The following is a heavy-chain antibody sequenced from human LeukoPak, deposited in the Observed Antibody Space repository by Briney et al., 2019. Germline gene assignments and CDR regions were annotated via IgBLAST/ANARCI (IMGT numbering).Heavy chain of an antibody. CDR2: ISNDGGNK. CDR3: AKSYYYGSGSPRGAFDI. D-gene: IGHD3-10*01. CDR1: GFTFSSHG. J-gene: IGHJ3*02. V-gene: IGHV3-30*18. Sequence: GGSLRLSCAASGFTFSSHGMHWVRQAPGKGLEWVALISNDGGNKYYGDSVKGRFTISRDNSRNTVNLQMNSLRAEDTAVYCCAKSYYYGSGSPRGAFDIWGQGTMVTVPS.